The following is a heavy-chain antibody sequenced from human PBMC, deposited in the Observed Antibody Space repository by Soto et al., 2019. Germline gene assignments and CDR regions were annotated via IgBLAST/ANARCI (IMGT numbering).Heavy chain of an antibody. CDR2: IYYSGST. CDR1: GGSISSSSYY. CDR3: ARHLEYSSSSVGFCWFDP. Sequence: PSETLSLTCTVSGGSISSSSYYWGWIRQPPGKGLEWIGSIYYSGSTYYNPSLKSRVTISVDTSKNQFSLKLSSVTAADTAVYYCARHLEYSSSSVGFCWFDPWGQGTLVTVSS. D-gene: IGHD6-6*01. V-gene: IGHV4-39*01. J-gene: IGHJ5*02.